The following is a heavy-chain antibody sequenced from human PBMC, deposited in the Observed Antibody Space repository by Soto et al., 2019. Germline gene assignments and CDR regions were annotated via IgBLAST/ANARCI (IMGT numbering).Heavy chain of an antibody. V-gene: IGHV4-34*01. CDR3: ATYEYRTSLYGIDV. D-gene: IGHD5-12*01. CDR1: GGSFSGYY. J-gene: IGHJ6*02. Sequence: QVQLQQWGAGLLQPSETLSLTCAVSGGSFSGYYWSWIRQSPGKGLEWIGEINHRGDTTHNPSLTSRVTISLDSSKQQFSLILSSVTAADAAIYYCATYEYRTSLYGIDVWGQGAAVTVSS. CDR2: INHRGDT.